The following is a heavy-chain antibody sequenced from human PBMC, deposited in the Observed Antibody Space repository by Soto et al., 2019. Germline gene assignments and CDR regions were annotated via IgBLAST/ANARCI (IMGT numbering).Heavy chain of an antibody. CDR2: MWYDGRNI. J-gene: IGHJ3*01. V-gene: IGHV3-33*01. Sequence: PGGALRLSCSSSGFRVSSYGVQWVRQDPCKGLEWVAVMWYDGRNIFYRDSVKGRFTISRDNSKNIVYFQMNNLRVEDTGLYYWARASGPLSTYVSAGLDFWGRGTIVTVSS. D-gene: IGHD3-10*02. CDR3: ARASGPLSTYVSAGLDF. CDR1: GFRVSSYG.